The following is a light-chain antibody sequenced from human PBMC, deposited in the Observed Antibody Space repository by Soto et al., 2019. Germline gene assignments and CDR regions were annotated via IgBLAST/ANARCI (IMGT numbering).Light chain of an antibody. CDR1: SSNIGRNT. CDR2: SNN. J-gene: IGLJ1*01. CDR3: AAWDDSLNGYV. V-gene: IGLV1-44*01. Sequence: QLVLTQPPSASGTPGQRVTISCSGRSSNIGRNTVNWYQQLPGTAPKLLIYSNNQRPSGVPDRFSGSKSGTSASLAISGLQSEDEADYYCAAWDDSLNGYVFGTGTKLTVL.